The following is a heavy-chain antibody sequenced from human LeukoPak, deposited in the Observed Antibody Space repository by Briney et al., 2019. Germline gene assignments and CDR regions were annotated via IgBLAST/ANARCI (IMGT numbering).Heavy chain of an antibody. CDR2: IRYDGSNK. V-gene: IGHV3-30*02. Sequence: GGSLRLSCAASGFPFSSYSMHWVRQAPGKGLEWVTFIRYDGSNKYYADSVKGRFTISRDNSKNTLYLQMNSLRAEDTAVYYCAKDLTTVTTQGDYWGQGTLVTVPS. CDR3: AKDLTTVTTQGDY. D-gene: IGHD4-17*01. CDR1: GFPFSSYS. J-gene: IGHJ4*02.